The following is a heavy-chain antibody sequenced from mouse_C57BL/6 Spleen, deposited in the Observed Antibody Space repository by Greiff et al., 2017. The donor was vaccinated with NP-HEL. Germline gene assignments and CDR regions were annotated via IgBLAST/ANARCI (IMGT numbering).Heavy chain of an antibody. Sequence: DVHLVESGGGLVKPGGSLKLSCAASGFTFSSYAMSWVRQTPEKRLEWVATISDGGSYTYYPDNVKGRFTISRDNAKNNLYLQMSHLKSEDTAMYYCARDRGSLTPGYFDVWGTGTTVTVSS. CDR2: ISDGGSYT. J-gene: IGHJ1*03. D-gene: IGHD3-1*01. V-gene: IGHV5-4*01. CDR3: ARDRGSLTPGYFDV. CDR1: GFTFSSYA.